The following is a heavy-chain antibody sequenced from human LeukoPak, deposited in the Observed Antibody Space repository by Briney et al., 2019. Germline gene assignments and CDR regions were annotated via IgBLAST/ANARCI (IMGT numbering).Heavy chain of an antibody. CDR1: GFTFSSYG. CDR3: ARDNGDYVSYSYYGMDV. J-gene: IGHJ6*02. V-gene: IGHV3-30*03. CDR2: ISYDGSNK. D-gene: IGHD4-17*01. Sequence: PGRSLRLSCAASGFTFSSYGMHWVRQAPGKGLEWVAVISYDGSNKYYADSVKGRFTISRDNSKNTLYLQMNSLRAEDTAVYYCARDNGDYVSYSYYGMDVWGQGTTVTVSS.